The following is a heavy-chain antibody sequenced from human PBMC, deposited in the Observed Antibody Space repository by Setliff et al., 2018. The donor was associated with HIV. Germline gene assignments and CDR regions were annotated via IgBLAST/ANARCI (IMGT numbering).Heavy chain of an antibody. J-gene: IGHJ4*02. CDR1: GDSISANY. Sequence: PSESLSLTCTVSGDSISANYWNWIRQAPGKGLEWIGYIYYSGNTKYNPSLKSRVTILKDTSRNQFSLRLSSVTAADTAVYYCAAWGPRYSYAPYFFDSWGQGTLVTVSS. CDR3: AAWGPRYSYAPYFFDS. CDR2: IYYSGNT. D-gene: IGHD5-18*01. V-gene: IGHV4-59*12.